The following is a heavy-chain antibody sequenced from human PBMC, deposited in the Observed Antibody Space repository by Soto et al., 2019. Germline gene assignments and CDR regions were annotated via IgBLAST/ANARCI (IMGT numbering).Heavy chain of an antibody. Sequence: SETLYLTCTASGDSISIYYLTWIRQPPGKGLEWIGSIYYSGSTNYNPSLKSRVRISVDTSKHKFSLKLSSVTAADTDVYFCERLSIHTVRGVIVDSWGQGPLVTVSS. J-gene: IGHJ4*02. V-gene: IGHV4-59*08. CDR2: IYYSGST. CDR1: GDSISIYY. D-gene: IGHD3-10*01. CDR3: ERLSIHTVRGVIVDS.